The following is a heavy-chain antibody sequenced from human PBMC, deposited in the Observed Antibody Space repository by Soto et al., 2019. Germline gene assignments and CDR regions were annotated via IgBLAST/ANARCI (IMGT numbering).Heavy chain of an antibody. J-gene: IGHJ4*01. CDR2: TYYRSQWHY. V-gene: IGHV6-1*01. CDR3: VRLVGNSWLDH. CDR1: GDSVSSNSAV. D-gene: IGHD4-4*01. Sequence: QVQLQQSGPGLVKPSQTLSLTCVISGDSVSSNSAVWNWIRRSPSRGLEWLGRTYYRSQWHYEYAVFVQSRISIDPDTSKNQFSLQLNSVSPEDTAVYYCVRLVGNSWLDHWGHGTLVTVSS.